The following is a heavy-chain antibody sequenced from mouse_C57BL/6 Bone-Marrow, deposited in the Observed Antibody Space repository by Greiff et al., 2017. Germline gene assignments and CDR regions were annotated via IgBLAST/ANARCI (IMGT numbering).Heavy chain of an antibody. J-gene: IGHJ4*01. Sequence: EVKLEESGGGLVKPGGSLKFSCAASGFTFSSYAMSWVRQTPEKRLEWVATISDGGSYTYYPDNVKGRFTISRDNAKNNLYLQMSHLKSEDTAMYYCARGWLLRDYAMDYWGQGTSVTVSS. CDR3: ARGWLLRDYAMDY. CDR2: ISDGGSYT. CDR1: GFTFSSYA. V-gene: IGHV5-4*03. D-gene: IGHD2-3*01.